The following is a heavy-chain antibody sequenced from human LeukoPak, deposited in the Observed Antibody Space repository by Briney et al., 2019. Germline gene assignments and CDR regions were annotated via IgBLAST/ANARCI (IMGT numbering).Heavy chain of an antibody. V-gene: IGHV3-7*01. CDR2: IKEDGGEG. D-gene: IGHD3-10*01. CDR3: ARDGPFGESHAFDI. Sequence: PGGSLRLSCEASGFTFSNYAMSWVRQAPGKGLEWVANIKEDGGEGYYVDSVKGRFTVSRDNAKNSLYLQMNSLRAEDTAVYYCARDGPFGESHAFDIWGQGTMVTVSS. CDR1: GFTFSNYA. J-gene: IGHJ3*02.